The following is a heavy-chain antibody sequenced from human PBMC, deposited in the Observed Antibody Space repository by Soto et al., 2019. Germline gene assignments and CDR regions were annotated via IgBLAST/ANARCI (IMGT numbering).Heavy chain of an antibody. CDR3: AKNIGGFSGYANFHY. J-gene: IGHJ4*02. Sequence: EVQLLESGGDLVQPGGPLRLSCLASGFTFSNDDLSWVRQASGKGLEWVSAITAGGFNTYYADSVKGRFTISRDKSKNTVYLQRNSLRAEDTAVYYCAKNIGGFSGYANFHYWGEGTVVTVTS. CDR1: GFTFSNDD. V-gene: IGHV3-23*01. CDR2: ITAGGFNT. D-gene: IGHD5-12*01.